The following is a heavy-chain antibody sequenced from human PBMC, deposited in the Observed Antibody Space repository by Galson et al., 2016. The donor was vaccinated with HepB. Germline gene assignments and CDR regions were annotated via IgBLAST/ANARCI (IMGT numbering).Heavy chain of an antibody. J-gene: IGHJ4*02. D-gene: IGHD6-19*01. CDR2: ISFDGSNT. CDR1: GFNFSSHG. V-gene: IGHV3-30*18. Sequence: SLRLSCAGAGFNFSSHGMNWVRQAPGKGPEWVAVISFDGSNTFYGDSVKGRFTISRDNSKNTLYLQMNSLRGEDTAVYYCAKGKSSKTGWDTFYFDSLGQGILVSVSS. CDR3: AKGKSSKTGWDTFYFDS.